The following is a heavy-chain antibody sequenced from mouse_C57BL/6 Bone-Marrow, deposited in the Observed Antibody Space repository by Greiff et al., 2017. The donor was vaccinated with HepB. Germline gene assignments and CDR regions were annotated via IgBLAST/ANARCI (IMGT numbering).Heavy chain of an antibody. CDR2: IDPANGNT. CDR3: VRRYGSSHWYFDV. J-gene: IGHJ1*03. V-gene: IGHV14-3*01. D-gene: IGHD1-1*01. Sequence: VQLQQSVAELVRPGASVKLSCTASGFNIKNTYMHWVKQSPEQGLEWIGRIDPANGNTKYAPKFQGKATITADTSSNTAYLQLSSLTSEDTAIYDCVRRYGSSHWYFDVWGTGTTVTVSS. CDR1: GFNIKNTY.